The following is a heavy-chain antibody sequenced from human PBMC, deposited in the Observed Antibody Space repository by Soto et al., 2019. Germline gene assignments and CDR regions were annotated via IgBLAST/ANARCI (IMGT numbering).Heavy chain of an antibody. CDR1: TGSIFSHSYY. Sequence: ETLSPTCNVSTGSIFSHSYYWAWIRQPPGKGLEWIGTINHSGNPYHNPSLKSRVTISVDSSKNQFSLTLTSLTVADTAVYYCARRYAPRYSSGNNHFDLWGQGTLVTVS. CDR2: INHSGNP. V-gene: IGHV4-39*01. D-gene: IGHD6-19*01. CDR3: ARRYAPRYSSGNNHFDL. J-gene: IGHJ4*02.